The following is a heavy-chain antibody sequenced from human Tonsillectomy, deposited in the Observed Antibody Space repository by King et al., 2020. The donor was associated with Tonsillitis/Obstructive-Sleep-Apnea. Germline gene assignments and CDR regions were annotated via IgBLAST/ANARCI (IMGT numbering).Heavy chain of an antibody. J-gene: IGHJ4*02. Sequence: VQLVESGAEVKKPGASVKVSCKASGYTFTGYYMHWVRQAPGQGLEWMGWINPNSGGTNYAQKFQGWVTMTRDTSISTAYMERSRLRSEDTAVYYCARGAKHSSRWYPCDYSGEGNLVTVSP. D-gene: IGHD6-13*01. CDR1: GYTFTGYY. V-gene: IGHV1-2*04. CDR3: ARGAKHSSRWYPCDY. CDR2: INPNSGGT.